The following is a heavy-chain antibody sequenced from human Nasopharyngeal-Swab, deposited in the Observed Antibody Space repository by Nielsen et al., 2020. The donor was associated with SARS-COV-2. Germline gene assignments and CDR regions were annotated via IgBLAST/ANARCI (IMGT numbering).Heavy chain of an antibody. J-gene: IGHJ4*02. CDR3: ARDKHPRDCSGGSCYLLDY. D-gene: IGHD2-15*01. Sequence: WVRQAPGQGLEWMGIINPSGGSTSYAQKFQGRVTMTRDTSTSTVYIELSSLRSEDTAVYYCARDKHPRDCSGGSCYLLDYWGQGTLVTVSS. V-gene: IGHV1-46*01. CDR2: INPSGGST.